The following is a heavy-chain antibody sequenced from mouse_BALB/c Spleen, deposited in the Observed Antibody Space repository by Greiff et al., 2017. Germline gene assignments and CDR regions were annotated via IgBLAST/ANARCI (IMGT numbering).Heavy chain of an antibody. D-gene: IGHD1-1*01. Sequence: EVKVVESGGGLVQPGGSMKLSCVASGFTFSNYWMNWVRQSPEKGLEWVAEIRLKSNNYATHYAESVKGRFTISRDDSKSSVYLQMNNLRAEDTGIYYCTRTVRAMDYWGQGTSVTVSS. CDR3: TRTVRAMDY. CDR1: GFTFSNYW. CDR2: IRLKSNNYAT. J-gene: IGHJ4*01. V-gene: IGHV6-6*02.